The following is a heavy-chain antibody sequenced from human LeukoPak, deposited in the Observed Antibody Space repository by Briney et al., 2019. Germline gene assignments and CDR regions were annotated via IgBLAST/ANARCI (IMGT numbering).Heavy chain of an antibody. CDR2: ISGSGGST. D-gene: IGHD3-3*01. V-gene: IGHV3-23*01. Sequence: PGGSLRLSCAASGFTFSSYSMNWVRQAPGKGLEWVSAISGSGGSTYYADSVKGRFTISRDNSKNTLYLQMNSLRAEDTAVYYCAKVVWSGYEYDPWGQGTLVTVSS. CDR3: AKVVWSGYEYDP. CDR1: GFTFSSYS. J-gene: IGHJ5*02.